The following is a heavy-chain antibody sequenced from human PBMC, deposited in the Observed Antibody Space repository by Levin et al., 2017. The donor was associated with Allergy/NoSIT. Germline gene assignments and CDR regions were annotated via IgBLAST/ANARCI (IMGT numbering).Heavy chain of an antibody. CDR1: GGSFRDHY. CDR3: VRGGDWGDP. J-gene: IGHJ5*02. Sequence: SQTLSLPCAVYGGSFRDHYWSWIRQTPGKGLEWIGEINHSGRTSYNPSLKSRVTISVDTPNKQFSLKLSSVTAADTAVYYCVRGGDWGDPWGQGTLVTVSS. CDR2: INHSGRT. D-gene: IGHD3-10*01. V-gene: IGHV4-34*01.